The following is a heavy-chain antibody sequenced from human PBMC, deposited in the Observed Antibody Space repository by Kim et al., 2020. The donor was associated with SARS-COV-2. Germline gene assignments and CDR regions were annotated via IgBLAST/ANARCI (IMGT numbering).Heavy chain of an antibody. V-gene: IGHV1-58*01. D-gene: IGHD3-22*01. CDR3: AADYDSSGYSPDYYYYGMDV. Sequence: SVKVSCKASGFTFTSSAVQWVRQARGQRLEWIGWIVVGSGNTNYAQKFQERVTITRDMSTSTAYMELSSLRSEDTAVYYCAADYDSSGYSPDYYYYGMDVWGQGTTVTVSS. J-gene: IGHJ6*02. CDR1: GFTFTSSA. CDR2: IVVGSGNT.